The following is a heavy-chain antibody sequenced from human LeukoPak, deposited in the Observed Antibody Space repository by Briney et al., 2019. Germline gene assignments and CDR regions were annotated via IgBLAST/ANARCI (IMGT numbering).Heavy chain of an antibody. J-gene: IGHJ4*02. V-gene: IGHV4-59*01. D-gene: IGHD1-26*01. CDR1: GGSLSSYY. CDR3: ARNSGSPDGDGLDY. Sequence: SETLSLTCTVSGGSLSSYYWSWIRQPPGKGLEWIGYIYYSGSTNYNPSLKSRVTISVDTSKNQFSLKLSSATAADTAVYYCARNSGSPDGDGLDYWGQGTLVTVSS. CDR2: IYYSGST.